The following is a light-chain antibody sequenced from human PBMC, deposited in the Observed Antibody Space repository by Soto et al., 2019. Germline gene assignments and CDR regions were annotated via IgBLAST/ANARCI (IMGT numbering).Light chain of an antibody. CDR3: QLRSNGPYLT. CDR1: QRVSGY. V-gene: IGKV3-11*01. Sequence: EIVLTQSPDTLSLSPGERATLSCRASQRVSGYLGWYKQKPGQAPRLLISYASNRAYGVPARFRGSGSGTNFPLTTASLEPEDFAVYYCQLRSNGPYLTFGGGTRVELK. J-gene: IGKJ4*01. CDR2: YAS.